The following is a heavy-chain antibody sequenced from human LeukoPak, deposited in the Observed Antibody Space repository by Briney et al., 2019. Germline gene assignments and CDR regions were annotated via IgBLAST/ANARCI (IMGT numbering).Heavy chain of an antibody. CDR1: GGSISSGGYY. Sequence: PSQTLSLTCTVSGGSISSGGYYWSWIRQPPGKGLEWIGYIYHSGSTYYNPSLKSRVTISVDRSKNQFSLKLSSVTAADTAVYYCARGSIAALTIDYWGRGILVTVSS. D-gene: IGHD6-6*01. CDR3: ARGSIAALTIDY. CDR2: IYHSGST. J-gene: IGHJ4*02. V-gene: IGHV4-30-2*01.